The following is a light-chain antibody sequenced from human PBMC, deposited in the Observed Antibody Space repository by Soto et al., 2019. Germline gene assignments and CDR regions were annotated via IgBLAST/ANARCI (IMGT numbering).Light chain of an antibody. Sequence: EIIMTQSPATLSVSPWESSTLSGRASQGIGSTLAWYQHKPGQAPRLLISDASTRATGIPARFSGSGSGTEFTLTISGLQSEDFAVYYCQQYSIWRTFGQGTKVDIK. CDR3: QQYSIWRT. J-gene: IGKJ1*01. V-gene: IGKV3-15*01. CDR1: QGIGST. CDR2: DAS.